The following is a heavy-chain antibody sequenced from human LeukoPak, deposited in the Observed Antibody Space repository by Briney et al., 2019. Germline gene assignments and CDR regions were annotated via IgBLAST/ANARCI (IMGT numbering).Heavy chain of an antibody. Sequence: GGTLRLSCAASGFTFSNYGMSWVRQAPGKGLEWVSGISGSGGTTYYANSVKGRFTISRDNSKNTLYLQMNSLRVEDTAVYYCALAAAASSFDYWGQGTLLTVSS. CDR3: ALAAAASSFDY. CDR2: ISGSGGTT. V-gene: IGHV3-23*01. D-gene: IGHD2-15*01. CDR1: GFTFSNYG. J-gene: IGHJ4*02.